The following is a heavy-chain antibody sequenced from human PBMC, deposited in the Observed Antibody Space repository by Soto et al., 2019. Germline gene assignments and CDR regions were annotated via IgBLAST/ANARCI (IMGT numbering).Heavy chain of an antibody. CDR3: AKDVPPYDFLWENCTGGSLSYSAFLLNRSFDL. CDR2: ISGSGGST. V-gene: IGHV3-23*01. J-gene: IGHJ2*01. Sequence: GNGLEWFSAISGSGGSTYYADSVKGRFTISRDNSKNTLYLQMNSLRAEDTAVYYCAKDVPPYDFLWENCTGGSLSYSAFLLNRSFDL. D-gene: IGHD2-8*02.